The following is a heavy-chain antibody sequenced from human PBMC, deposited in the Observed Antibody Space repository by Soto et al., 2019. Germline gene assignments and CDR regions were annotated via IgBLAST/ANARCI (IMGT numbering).Heavy chain of an antibody. V-gene: IGHV3-53*01. Sequence: PGGSLRLSCAASGFTVNNNYMSWVRQAPGKGLEWVALIYSGGSTYYTDSVKGRSTISRDNSKNTLYLQMNSLRAEDTAVYYCATYSSMDYWGQGTLVTVSS. J-gene: IGHJ4*02. CDR2: IYSGGST. CDR3: ATYSSMDY. D-gene: IGHD6-13*01. CDR1: GFTVNNNY.